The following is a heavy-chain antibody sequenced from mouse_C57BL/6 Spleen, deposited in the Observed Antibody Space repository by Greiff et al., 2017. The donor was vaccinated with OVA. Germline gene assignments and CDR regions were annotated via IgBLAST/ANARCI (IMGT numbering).Heavy chain of an antibody. CDR3: ARGDTTVVEGYFDV. Sequence: QVHVKQSGPELVKPGASVKLSCKASGYTFTSYYINWVKQRPGQGLEWIGWIYPGSGNTKYNEQFKGKATLTVDTSSSTAYMQLSSLTSEDSAVYFCARGDTTVVEGYFDVWGTGTTVTVSS. CDR1: GYTFTSYY. V-gene: IGHV1-84*01. CDR2: IYPGSGNT. J-gene: IGHJ1*03. D-gene: IGHD1-1*01.